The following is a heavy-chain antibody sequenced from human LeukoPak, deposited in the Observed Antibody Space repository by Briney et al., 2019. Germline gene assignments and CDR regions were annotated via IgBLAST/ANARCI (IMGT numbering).Heavy chain of an antibody. CDR1: GGTFSSYA. CDR2: IIPIFGTA. Sequence: SVKVSCKASGGTFSSYAISWVRQAPGQGLEWMGRIIPIFGTANYAQKFQGRVTITTEESTSTAYMELSSLRSEDTAVYYCARGAGGFWSGYYRRDYYYYYYMDVWGKGTTVTVSS. CDR3: ARGAGGFWSGYYRRDYYYYYYMDV. D-gene: IGHD3-3*01. V-gene: IGHV1-69*05. J-gene: IGHJ6*03.